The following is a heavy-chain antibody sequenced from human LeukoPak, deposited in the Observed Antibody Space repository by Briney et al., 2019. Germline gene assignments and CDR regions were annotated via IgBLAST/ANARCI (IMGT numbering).Heavy chain of an antibody. CDR2: ISAYNGNT. CDR1: GYTFTTYA. J-gene: IGHJ5*02. CDR3: ARFPDSSGYPDWFDP. V-gene: IGHV1-18*01. D-gene: IGHD3-22*01. Sequence: GASVKVSCKASGYTFTTYAMNWVRQAPGQGLEWMGWISAYNGNTNYAQKLQGRVTMTTDTSTSTAYMELRSLRSDDTAVYYCARFPDSSGYPDWFDPWGQGTLVTVSS.